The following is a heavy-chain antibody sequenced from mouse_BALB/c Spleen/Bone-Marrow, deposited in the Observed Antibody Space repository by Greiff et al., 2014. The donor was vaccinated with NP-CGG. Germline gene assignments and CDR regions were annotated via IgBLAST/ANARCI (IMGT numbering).Heavy chain of an antibody. D-gene: IGHD1-1*01. CDR2: IIPNSGYS. CDR3: TIRYYAMDY. Sequence: LVESGAELARPGASVKMSCQASGYTFTRYTMHWEKKRPEQGLEWIGYIIPNSGYSNYNQKFKDKATLTADKSSSTAYMQLSSLTSEDSAVYYCTIRYYAMDYWGQGTSVTVSS. V-gene: IGHV1-4*01. J-gene: IGHJ4*01. CDR1: GYTFTRYT.